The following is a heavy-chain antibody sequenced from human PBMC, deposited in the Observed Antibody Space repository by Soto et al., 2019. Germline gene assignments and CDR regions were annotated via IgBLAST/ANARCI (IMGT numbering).Heavy chain of an antibody. CDR1: GGSISSGDYY. V-gene: IGHV4-30-4*01. CDR2: IYYSGST. Sequence: QVQLQESGPGLVKPSQTLSLTCPVSGGSISSGDYYWSWIRQPPGKGLEWIGYIYYSGSTYYNPSLKSRVTISVDTSKNQFSLKLSSVTAADTAVYYCARALYSSFPRYYYYGMDVWGQGTTVTVSS. J-gene: IGHJ6*02. CDR3: ARALYSSFPRYYYYGMDV. D-gene: IGHD4-4*01.